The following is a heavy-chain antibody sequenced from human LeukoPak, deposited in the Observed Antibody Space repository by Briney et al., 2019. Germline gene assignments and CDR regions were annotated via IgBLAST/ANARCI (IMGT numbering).Heavy chain of an antibody. CDR2: INPNSGDT. CDR1: GYTFTGYY. V-gene: IGHV1-2*06. D-gene: IGHD4-11*01. Sequence: ASVKVSCKASGYTFTGYYVHWVRQAPGQGLEWMGRINPNSGDTNYAQKFQGRVTMARDTSISTAYMELSRLRSDDTAVYYCARDLHGNDYWGQGTLVTVSS. CDR3: ARDLHGNDY. J-gene: IGHJ4*02.